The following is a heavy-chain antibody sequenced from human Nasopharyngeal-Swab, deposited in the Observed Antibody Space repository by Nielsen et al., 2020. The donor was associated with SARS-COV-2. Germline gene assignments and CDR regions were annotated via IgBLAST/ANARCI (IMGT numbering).Heavy chain of an antibody. D-gene: IGHD6-6*01. CDR2: IYHSGST. V-gene: IGHV4-4*02. Sequence: SETLSLTCAVSGGSISSSNWWSWVRQPPGKGLEWIGEIYHSGSTNYNPSLKSRVTISVDKSKNQFSLKLSSVTTADTAVYYCASGTQAARALLYWGQGTLVTVSS. CDR1: GGSISSSNW. CDR3: ASGTQAARALLY. J-gene: IGHJ4*02.